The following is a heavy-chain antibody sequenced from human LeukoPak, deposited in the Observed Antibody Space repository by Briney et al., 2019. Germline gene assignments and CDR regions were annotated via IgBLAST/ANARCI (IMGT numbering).Heavy chain of an antibody. Sequence: SETLSLTCAVYGGSFSGYYWSWIRQPPGKGLEWIGEINHSGSTNYNPSLKSRVNISVDTSKDQFSLKLSSVTAADTAVYYCARAVAGPPLSYWGQGTLVTVSS. CDR1: GGSFSGYY. D-gene: IGHD6-19*01. CDR3: ARAVAGPPLSY. CDR2: INHSGST. V-gene: IGHV4-34*01. J-gene: IGHJ4*02.